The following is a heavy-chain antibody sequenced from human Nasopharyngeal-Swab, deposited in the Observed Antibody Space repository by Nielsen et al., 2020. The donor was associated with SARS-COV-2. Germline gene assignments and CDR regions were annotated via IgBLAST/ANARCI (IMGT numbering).Heavy chain of an antibody. CDR3: ARGNNWNYAMDV. V-gene: IGHV4-34*01. CDR2: INHSGVT. D-gene: IGHD1-1*01. CDR1: GGSFSGYY. Sequence: SETLSLTCIVYGGSFSGYYWRWIRQPPGKGLEWIGEINHSGVTNYNPSLKSRVTISVDTSKNQFSLKLSSVTAADTALYYCARGNNWNYAMDVWGQGTTVTVSS. J-gene: IGHJ6*02.